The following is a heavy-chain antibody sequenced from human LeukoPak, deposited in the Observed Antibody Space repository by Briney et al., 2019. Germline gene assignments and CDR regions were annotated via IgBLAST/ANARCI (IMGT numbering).Heavy chain of an antibody. D-gene: IGHD3-10*01. CDR1: GYTFTSYG. V-gene: IGHV1-18*01. Sequence: ASVNVSCKASGYTFTSYGISWVRQAPGQGLEWMGWISAYNGNTNYAQKLQGRVTMTTDTSTSTAYMELRSLRSDDTAVYYCARGLYGSGHSGFDYWGQGTLVTVSS. CDR3: ARGLYGSGHSGFDY. J-gene: IGHJ4*02. CDR2: ISAYNGNT.